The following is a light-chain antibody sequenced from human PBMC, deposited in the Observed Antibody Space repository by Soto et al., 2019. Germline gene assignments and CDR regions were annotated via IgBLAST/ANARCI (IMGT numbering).Light chain of an antibody. V-gene: IGKV1-33*01. CDR1: QDISNY. Sequence: DIQMTQSPSSLSASVGDRFTITCQASQDISNYLNWYQQKLGKAPKLLICDASTLETGVPSRFSGSGSGTDFTFTISGLQPEDIATYYCQQYSHLITFGQGTRLEIK. CDR3: QQYSHLIT. CDR2: DAS. J-gene: IGKJ5*01.